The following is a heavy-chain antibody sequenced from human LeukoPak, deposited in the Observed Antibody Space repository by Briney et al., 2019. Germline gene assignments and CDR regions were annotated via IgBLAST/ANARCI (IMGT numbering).Heavy chain of an antibody. V-gene: IGHV3-30*02. Sequence: GGSLRLSCAASGFSFSSYGMHWVRQAPGTGLEWVAFIRYDGSNKDYVDSVKGRFTISRDNSKNTLYLQMNSLRVEDTAVYYCAKGREAGGHYFDYWGQGTLVTVSS. D-gene: IGHD1-14*01. CDR2: IRYDGSNK. CDR3: AKGREAGGHYFDY. J-gene: IGHJ4*02. CDR1: GFSFSSYG.